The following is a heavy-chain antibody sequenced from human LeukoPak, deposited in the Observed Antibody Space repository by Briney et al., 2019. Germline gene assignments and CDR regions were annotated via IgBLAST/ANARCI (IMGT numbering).Heavy chain of an antibody. D-gene: IGHD3-22*01. CDR1: GFTFSSYW. V-gene: IGHV3-7*01. J-gene: IGHJ2*01. Sequence: PGGSLRLSCAASGFTFSSYWMSWVRQAPGKGLEWVANIKQDGSEKYYVDSVKGRFTTSRDNAKKSLYLQMNSLRAEDTAVYYCARSDSRATSIYFDLWGRGTLVTVSS. CDR3: ARSDSRATSIYFDL. CDR2: IKQDGSEK.